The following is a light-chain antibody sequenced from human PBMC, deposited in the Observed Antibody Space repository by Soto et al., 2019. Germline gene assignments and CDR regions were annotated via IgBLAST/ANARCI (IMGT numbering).Light chain of an antibody. Sequence: EIVMTQSPATLSVSPGERATLSCRASQSVSSNLAWYQQKPGQAPRLLIYGAYTRATGIPARFSGSGSGTEFTLTISSRQSEDFAIYFCQQYNNWPPDRTFGQGTKVEIK. J-gene: IGKJ1*01. CDR2: GAY. V-gene: IGKV3-15*01. CDR3: QQYNNWPPDRT. CDR1: QSVSSN.